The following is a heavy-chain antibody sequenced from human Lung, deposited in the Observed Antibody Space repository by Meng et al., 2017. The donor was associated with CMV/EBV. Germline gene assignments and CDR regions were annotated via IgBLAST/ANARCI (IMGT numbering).Heavy chain of an antibody. CDR2: IHSSGST. D-gene: IGHD3-10*01. CDR3: ARASYGSGSPLGESWFDP. V-gene: IGHV4-31*03. Sequence: VPLQESVPGLVKPSQPLSLTCTVSGGSNSSGGYYRSWIRQHPGKGLEWIGYIHSSGSTYYNPSLRSRLTISVDTSKNQFSLKLSSVTAADTAVYYCARASYGSGSPLGESWFDPWGQGTLVTVSS. J-gene: IGHJ5*02. CDR1: GGSNSSGGYY.